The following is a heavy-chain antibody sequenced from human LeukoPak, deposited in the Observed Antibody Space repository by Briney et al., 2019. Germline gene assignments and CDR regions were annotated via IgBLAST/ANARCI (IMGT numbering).Heavy chain of an antibody. J-gene: IGHJ5*02. V-gene: IGHV3-7*04. D-gene: IGHD3-16*01. CDR2: IKQDGSEK. CDR3: ARDMIILQS. CDR1: GFIFSNYW. Sequence: GGSLRLSCSASGFIFSNYWMTWVRQAPGKGLGWVANIKQDGSEKYYVDSVKGRFTISRVNAKKSLYLQMNSLRAEDTAVYFCARDMIILQSWGQGTLVTVSS.